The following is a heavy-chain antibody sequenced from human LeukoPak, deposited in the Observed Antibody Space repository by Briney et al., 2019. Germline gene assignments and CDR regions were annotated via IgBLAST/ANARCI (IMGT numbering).Heavy chain of an antibody. CDR3: AKMGHGPIDY. V-gene: IGHV3-53*01. Sequence: PGGSLRLSCAASGFTVSSNYMSWVRQAPGKGLEWVSVIFSGGGIYYADSVKGRFTISRHNSKNTLYLQMNSLRAEDTAVYYCAKMGHGPIDYWGQGTLVTVSS. J-gene: IGHJ4*02. CDR2: IFSGGGI. CDR1: GFTVSSNY. D-gene: IGHD2-8*01.